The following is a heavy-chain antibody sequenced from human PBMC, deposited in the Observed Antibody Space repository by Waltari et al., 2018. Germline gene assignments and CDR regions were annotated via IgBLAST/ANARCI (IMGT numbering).Heavy chain of an antibody. V-gene: IGHV3-23*04. CDR1: GFTFGTYA. CDR2: ISGYGRST. J-gene: IGHJ4*02. Sequence: EVQLVESGGGLVQPGGSLRLSCAASGFTFGTYAMSWVRQAPGKGLEWVSFISGYGRSTYYADSVKGRFTISRDNSKNTLSLQMNSLRAEDTAVYYCAKVSSASYAYYFDYWGQGTLVTVSS. CDR3: AKVSSASYAYYFDY. D-gene: IGHD1-26*01.